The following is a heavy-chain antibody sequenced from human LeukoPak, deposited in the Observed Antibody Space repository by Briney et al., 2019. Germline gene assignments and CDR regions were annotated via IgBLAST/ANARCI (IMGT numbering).Heavy chain of an antibody. D-gene: IGHD6-13*01. V-gene: IGHV3-48*01. J-gene: IGHJ4*02. Sequence: GGSLRLSCAASGFTFSSYSMNWVRQAPGKGLEWVSYISSSSSTIYYADSVKGRFTISRDNSKNTLYLQMNSLRAEDTAVYYCARGQYSSSWYGDYWGQGTLVTVSS. CDR2: ISSSSSTI. CDR1: GFTFSSYS. CDR3: ARGQYSSSWYGDY.